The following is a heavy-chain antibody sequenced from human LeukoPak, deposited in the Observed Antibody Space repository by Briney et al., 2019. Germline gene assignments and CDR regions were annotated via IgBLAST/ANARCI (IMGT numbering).Heavy chain of an antibody. CDR1: GDSVSSNSAA. J-gene: IGHJ6*02. CDR2: TYYRSKWYN. Sequence: SQTLSLTCAISGDSVSSNSAAWNWIRQSPSRGLEWLGRTYYRSKWYNDYAVSVKSRITINPDTSKNQFSLQLNSVTPEDTAVYYCARGEWWQQPRPPFYYYGMDVWGQGTTVTVSS. D-gene: IGHD6-13*01. CDR3: ARGEWWQQPRPPFYYYGMDV. V-gene: IGHV6-1*01.